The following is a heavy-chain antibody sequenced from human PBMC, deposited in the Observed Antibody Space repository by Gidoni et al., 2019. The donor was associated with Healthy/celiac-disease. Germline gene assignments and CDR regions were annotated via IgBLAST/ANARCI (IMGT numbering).Heavy chain of an antibody. CDR1: GFTFSNAG. J-gene: IGHJ4*02. Sequence: EVQLVESGGGLVKPGGSLRLSCAVSGFTFSNAGMSWVRQAPGKGLEWVCRIKRETDGGTTDYAAPVKGRFTISRDDSRNTLYLQMNSLKAEDTAVYYCTTGRGWYDYWGQGTQVTVSS. CDR2: IKRETDGGTT. CDR3: TTGRGWYDY. V-gene: IGHV3-15*01. D-gene: IGHD6-19*01.